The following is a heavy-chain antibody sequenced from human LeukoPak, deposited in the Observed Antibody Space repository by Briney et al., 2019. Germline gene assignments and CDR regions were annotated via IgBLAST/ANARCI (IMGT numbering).Heavy chain of an antibody. CDR1: GFTFSSYG. J-gene: IGHJ4*02. CDR3: ANSYYYDSSGSYPGDY. V-gene: IGHV3-33*06. Sequence: GGSLRLSCAASGFTFSSYGMHWVRQAPGKGLEWVAVIWYDGSNKYYADSVKGRFTISRDNSKNTLYLQMNSLRAEDTAVYYCANSYYYDSSGSYPGDYWGQGTLVTVSS. D-gene: IGHD3-22*01. CDR2: IWYDGSNK.